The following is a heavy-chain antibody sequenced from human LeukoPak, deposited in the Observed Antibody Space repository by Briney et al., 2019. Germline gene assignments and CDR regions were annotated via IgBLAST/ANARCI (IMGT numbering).Heavy chain of an antibody. CDR2: ISDSGDGT. J-gene: IGHJ4*02. Sequence: PGGSLRLSCTASGFTFSSYAMSWVRQAPGKGLECVSHISDSGDGTYYADSVKGRFIISRDNSENMLYLQMNSLRVEDTAVYFCAKDRPNYYGSNGHYYRRDGDYWGQGTLVTVSS. V-gene: IGHV3-23*01. CDR3: AKDRPNYYGSNGHYYRRDGDY. CDR1: GFTFSSYA. D-gene: IGHD3-22*01.